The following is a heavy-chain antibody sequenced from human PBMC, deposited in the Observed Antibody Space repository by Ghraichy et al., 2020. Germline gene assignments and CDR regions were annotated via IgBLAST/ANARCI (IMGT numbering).Heavy chain of an antibody. J-gene: IGHJ2*01. CDR2: IYYSGST. CDR1: GGSISSSSYY. CDR3: ARGRVAAAGLDYFDL. Sequence: GSLSLTYTVSGGSISSSSYYWGWVRQPPGKGLEWIGSIYYSGSTYYNPSLKSRVTISVDTSKNQFSLRLSSVTAADTAVYYCARGRVAAAGLDYFDLWGRGTLVTVSS. V-gene: IGHV4-39*01. D-gene: IGHD6-13*01.